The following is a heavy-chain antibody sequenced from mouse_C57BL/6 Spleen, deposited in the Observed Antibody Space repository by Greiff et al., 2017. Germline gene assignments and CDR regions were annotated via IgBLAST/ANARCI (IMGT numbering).Heavy chain of an antibody. CDR2: INPSTGGT. D-gene: IGHD1-1*01. CDR3: SIPYYYGSSYAFAY. J-gene: IGHJ3*01. V-gene: IGHV1-42*01. Sequence: VQLQQSGPELVKPGASVKISCKASGYSFTGYYMNWVKQSPEKSLEWIGEINPSTGGTTHNQKFKAKATLTVDKSSSTAYMQLKSLTSEDSAVYYFSIPYYYGSSYAFAYWGQGTLVTVSA. CDR1: GYSFTGYY.